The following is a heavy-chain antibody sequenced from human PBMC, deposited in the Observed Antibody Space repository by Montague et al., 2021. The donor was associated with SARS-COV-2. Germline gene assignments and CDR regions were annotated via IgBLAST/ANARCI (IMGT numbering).Heavy chain of an antibody. CDR3: AGRVVVPAAIGHWYFDL. CDR2: IYYSGST. CDR1: GGSISSGSYY. D-gene: IGHD2-2*02. J-gene: IGHJ2*01. V-gene: IGHV4-39*01. Sequence: SETLSLTCTVSGGSISSGSYYWGWIRQPPGKGLEWIGSIYYSGSTYYNPSLKSRVTISVDTSKNQFSLKLSSVTAADTAVYYCAGRVVVPAAIGHWYFDLWGRGTLVTVSS.